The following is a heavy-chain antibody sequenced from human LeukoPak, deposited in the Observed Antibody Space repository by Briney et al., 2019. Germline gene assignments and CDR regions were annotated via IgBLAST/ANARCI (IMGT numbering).Heavy chain of an antibody. Sequence: ASETLSLTCAVYGGFFSGYYWSWIRQPPGKGLEWIGEINHSGSTNYNPSLKSRVTISVDTSKNQFSLKLSSVTAADTAVYYCARGEYSSGWYGRPVRHDAFDIWGQGTMVTVSS. CDR2: INHSGST. D-gene: IGHD6-19*01. CDR1: GGFFSGYY. J-gene: IGHJ3*02. V-gene: IGHV4-34*01. CDR3: ARGEYSSGWYGRPVRHDAFDI.